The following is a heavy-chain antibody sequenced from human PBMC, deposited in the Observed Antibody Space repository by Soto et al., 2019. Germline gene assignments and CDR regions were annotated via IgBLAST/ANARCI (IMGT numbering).Heavy chain of an antibody. CDR3: ARDTQDPYYYGSGSPNAFDI. CDR2: INSDGSST. V-gene: IGHV3-74*01. J-gene: IGHJ3*02. CDR1: GFTFSSYW. Sequence: GGSLRLSCAASGFTFSSYWMHWVRQAPGKGLVWVSRINSDGSSTSYADSVKGRFTISRDNAKNTLYLQMNSLRAEDTAVYYCARDTQDPYYYGSGSPNAFDIWGQGTMVTVSS. D-gene: IGHD3-10*01.